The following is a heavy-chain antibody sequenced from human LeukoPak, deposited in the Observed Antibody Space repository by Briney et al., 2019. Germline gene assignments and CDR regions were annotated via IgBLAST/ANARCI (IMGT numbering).Heavy chain of an antibody. D-gene: IGHD3-16*01. V-gene: IGHV4-59*01. CDR2: IYYSGIS. J-gene: IGHJ4*02. Sequence: SETLSLTCTVSGGSISSYYWSWIRQPPGKGLEWIGYIYYSGISNYNPSLKSRVTISVDTSKNQFSLKLSSVTAADTAVYCCARTVWGSSVPSFDYWGQGTLVTVSS. CDR3: ARTVWGSSVPSFDY. CDR1: GGSISSYY.